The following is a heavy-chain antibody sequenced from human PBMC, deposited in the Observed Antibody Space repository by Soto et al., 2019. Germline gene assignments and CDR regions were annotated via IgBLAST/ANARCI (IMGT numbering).Heavy chain of an antibody. J-gene: IGHJ4*02. CDR2: SRADRGHT. V-gene: IGHV1-18*01. Sequence: QIQLEQSGAERKEPGASVKVSCKASSSTSVTRGFSWVRQAPGQGLEGVGWSRADRGHTNYAQKFQGRVTMATDVSTSTTYMELTSLTSDDTAVYYCARDADQWDHRFCDSWGQGTLVTVSS. CDR3: ARDADQWDHRFCDS. D-gene: IGHD1-26*01. CDR1: SSTSVTRG.